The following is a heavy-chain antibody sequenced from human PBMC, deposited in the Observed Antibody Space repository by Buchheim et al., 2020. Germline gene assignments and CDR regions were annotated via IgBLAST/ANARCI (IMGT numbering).Heavy chain of an antibody. V-gene: IGHV4-4*02. CDR1: GGSISSRNW. D-gene: IGHD3-22*01. J-gene: IGHJ6*02. Sequence: QVQLQESGPGLVKPSGTLSLTCAVSGGSISSRNWWSWVRQPPGKGLEWIGEIYHSGSTNYNPSLKSRVTISVDKDKKQLSLKLSSVTAADTAVYYCAILRNYYDSSFYYYGMDVWGQGTT. CDR3: AILRNYYDSSFYYYGMDV. CDR2: IYHSGST.